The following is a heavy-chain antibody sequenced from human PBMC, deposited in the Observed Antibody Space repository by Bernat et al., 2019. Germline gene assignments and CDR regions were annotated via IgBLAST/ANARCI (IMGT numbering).Heavy chain of an antibody. D-gene: IGHD3-22*01. CDR2: ISYDGSNK. CDR1: GFTFGSYA. V-gene: IGHV3-30-3*01. J-gene: IGHJ3*02. CDR3: ASRVVVITIKNAFDI. Sequence: QVQLVESGGGVVQPGRSLRLSCAASGFTFGSYAMHWVRQAPGKGLEWVAVISYDGSNKYYADSVKGRFTISRDNSKNTLYLQMNSLRAEDTAVYYCASRVVVITIKNAFDIWGQGTMVTVSS.